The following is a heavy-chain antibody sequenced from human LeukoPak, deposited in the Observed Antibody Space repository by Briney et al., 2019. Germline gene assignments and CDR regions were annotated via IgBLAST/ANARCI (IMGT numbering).Heavy chain of an antibody. J-gene: IGHJ4*02. CDR2: IYHSGSP. CDR1: GYSISSGYY. V-gene: IGHV4-38-2*01. CDR3: ASDVSSRWSFY. D-gene: IGHD6-13*01. Sequence: SETLSLACAVSGYSISSGYYWGWIRQPPGKGLEWIGSIYHSGSPYYNPSLKSRVTISVDTSKNQFSLKLSSVTAADTAVYYCASDVSSRWSFYWGQGTLVTVSS.